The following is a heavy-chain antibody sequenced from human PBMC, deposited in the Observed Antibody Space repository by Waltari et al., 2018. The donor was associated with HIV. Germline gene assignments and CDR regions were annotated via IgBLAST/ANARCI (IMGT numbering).Heavy chain of an antibody. J-gene: IGHJ4*02. CDR1: GFTFKNFA. Sequence: QVQLVESGGGVVQPGRSLRLSCAASGFTFKNFAMNWARQAPGKGLEWVGNIYYDGSKKFYGESVRGRFTISRDNSKQILYLQMNSLRVEDTALYYCARDYNYAPDYWGQGTLVVVSS. CDR3: ARDYNYAPDY. CDR2: IYYDGSKK. V-gene: IGHV3-33*01. D-gene: IGHD5-18*01.